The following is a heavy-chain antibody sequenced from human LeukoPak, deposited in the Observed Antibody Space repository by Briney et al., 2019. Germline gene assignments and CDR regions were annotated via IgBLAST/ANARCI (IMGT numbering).Heavy chain of an antibody. Sequence: GESLRLSCAASGFSFSTHSLTWVRQAPGKGLQWVATINHDGSEKDYVDSVKGRFTISRDNAENSLYLQLNSLRAEDTAIYYCARGSGWLDYWGQGTLVTVSS. CDR3: ARGSGWLDY. CDR2: INHDGSEK. CDR1: GFSFSTHS. J-gene: IGHJ4*02. V-gene: IGHV3-7*03. D-gene: IGHD6-19*01.